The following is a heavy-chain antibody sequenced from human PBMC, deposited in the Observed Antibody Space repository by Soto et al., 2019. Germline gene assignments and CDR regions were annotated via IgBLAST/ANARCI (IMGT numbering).Heavy chain of an antibody. D-gene: IGHD6-25*01. V-gene: IGHV3-73*01. Sequence: GSLRLSSAASGLSFGGSAIHWARQVSGEGLEWVGRIRSKANSYATSYAASVKGRVTISREDSPNTAYLPMNSLTTEGTAVYYWTRSGRYYYGIDVWGQGTTVTVSS. CDR1: GLSFGGSA. J-gene: IGHJ6*02. CDR3: TRSGRYYYGIDV. CDR2: IRSKANSYAT.